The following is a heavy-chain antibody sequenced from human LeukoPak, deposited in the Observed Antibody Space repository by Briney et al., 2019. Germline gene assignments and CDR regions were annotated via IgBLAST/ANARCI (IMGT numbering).Heavy chain of an antibody. J-gene: IGHJ4*02. CDR3: AKSRARREGSSGSIDY. CDR2: ISGSGGAT. V-gene: IGHV3-23*01. CDR1: GFTFTNYA. Sequence: RGSLRLSCAASGFTFTNYAMSWVRQAPGKGLEWVSAISGSGGATYYADSVRGRFTISSDNSKNTLYLQMNSLRAEDTAIYYCAKSRARREGSSGSIDYWGQGTLVTVSS. D-gene: IGHD3-22*01.